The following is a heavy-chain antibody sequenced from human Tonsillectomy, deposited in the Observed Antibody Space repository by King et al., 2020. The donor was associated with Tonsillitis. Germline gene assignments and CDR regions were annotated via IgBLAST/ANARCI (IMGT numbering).Heavy chain of an antibody. Sequence: VQLQQWGAGLLKPSETLSLTCAVYGGSFSDYYWIWIRQPPGMGLEWIGEINHSGSTNYNPSLKSRVTILVDTSKNPFSLKLSSVTAAETAVYYCARGEGVAATDYYYYMDVWGKGTTVAVSS. D-gene: IGHD2-15*01. CDR1: GGSFSDYY. CDR3: ARGEGVAATDYYYYMDV. V-gene: IGHV4-34*01. CDR2: INHSGST. J-gene: IGHJ6*03.